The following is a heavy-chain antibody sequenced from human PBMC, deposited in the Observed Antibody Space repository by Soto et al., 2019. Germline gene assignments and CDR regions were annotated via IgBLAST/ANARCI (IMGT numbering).Heavy chain of an antibody. CDR1: GYTFTGYY. CDR3: ARDPDRYSSSSFDY. CDR2: INPNSGGT. J-gene: IGHJ4*02. D-gene: IGHD6-6*01. Sequence: ASVKVSCKASGYTFTGYYIHWVRQAPGQGLEWMGWINPNSGGTNYAQKFQGRVTMTRDTPISTAYMELSRLRSDDTAVYYCARDPDRYSSSSFDYWGQGTLVTVSS. V-gene: IGHV1-2*02.